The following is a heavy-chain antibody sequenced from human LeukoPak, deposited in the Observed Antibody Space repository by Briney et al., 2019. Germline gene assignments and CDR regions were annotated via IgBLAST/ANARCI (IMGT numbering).Heavy chain of an antibody. V-gene: IGHV3-23*01. CDR3: AKATLPTCGGARCYYFDN. CDR1: GFTFTSYA. J-gene: IGHJ4*02. Sequence: GGSLRLSCAASGFTFTSYAMSWVRQTPGKALEWVSTFSGSVDTTYYADSVKGRFTISRDNSKNTLDLQMNSLGAEDTAVYYCAKATLPTCGGARCYYFDNWGQGTLVTVSS. CDR2: FSGSVDTT. D-gene: IGHD2-15*01.